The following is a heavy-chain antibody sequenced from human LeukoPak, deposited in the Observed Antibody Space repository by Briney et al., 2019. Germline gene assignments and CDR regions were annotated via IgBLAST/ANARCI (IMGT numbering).Heavy chain of an antibody. CDR3: AKGDWYFDL. CDR2: ISTSGST. J-gene: IGHJ2*01. V-gene: IGHV4-4*07. CDR1: GGSISTSS. Sequence: SETLSLTCTVSGGSISTSSWTWIRQPAGKGLEWIGRISTSGSTDYNPSLKSRVTMSTDTSKNQFSLKLNSMTAADTAVYYCAKGDWYFDLWGRGTLVTVSS.